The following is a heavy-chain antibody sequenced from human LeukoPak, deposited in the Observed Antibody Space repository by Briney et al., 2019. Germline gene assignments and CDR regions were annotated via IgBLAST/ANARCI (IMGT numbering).Heavy chain of an antibody. CDR3: ARTEDVVRASWFDP. CDR1: GGSISSGGYY. J-gene: IGHJ5*02. Sequence: SETLSLTCTVSGGSISSGGYYWSWIRQPPGKGLEWIGSIYYSGSTFYNPSLKSRVTISVDTSKNQFSLKLSSVTAADTAVYYCARTEDVVRASWFDPWGQGTLVTVSS. CDR2: IYYSGST. D-gene: IGHD3-10*01. V-gene: IGHV4-39*07.